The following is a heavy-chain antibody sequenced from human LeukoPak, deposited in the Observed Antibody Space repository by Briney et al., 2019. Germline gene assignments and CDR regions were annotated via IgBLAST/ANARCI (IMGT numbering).Heavy chain of an antibody. CDR3: ARGGGRSLDY. D-gene: IGHD3-16*01. CDR2: INHSGST. V-gene: IGHV4-39*07. J-gene: IGHJ4*02. Sequence: PSETLSLTCTVSGGSISRNNYYWGWIRQPPGKGLEWIGEINHSGSTNYNPSLKSRVTISVDTSKNQFSLKLSSVTAADTAVYYCARGGGRSLDYWGQGTLVTVSS. CDR1: GGSISRNNYY.